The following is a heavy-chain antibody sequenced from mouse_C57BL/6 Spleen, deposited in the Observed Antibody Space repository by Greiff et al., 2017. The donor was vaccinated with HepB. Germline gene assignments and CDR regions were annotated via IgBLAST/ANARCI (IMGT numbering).Heavy chain of an antibody. CDR3: ARSPNYYGSSQVDY. V-gene: IGHV1-64*01. J-gene: IGHJ2*01. CDR2: IHPNSGST. CDR1: GYTFTSYW. D-gene: IGHD1-1*01. Sequence: QVHVKQPGAELVKPGASVKLSCKASGYTFTSYWMHWVKQRPGQGLEWIGMIHPNSGSTNYNEKFKSKATLTVDKSSSTAYMQLSSLTSEDSAVYYCARSPNYYGSSQVDYWGQGTTLTVSS.